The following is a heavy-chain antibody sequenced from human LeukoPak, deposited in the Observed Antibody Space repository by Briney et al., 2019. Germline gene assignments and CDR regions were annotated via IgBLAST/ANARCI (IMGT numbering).Heavy chain of an antibody. CDR2: ISGSARST. CDR1: GFTFTSYA. Sequence: GGSLRLSCAASGFTFTSYAMSWVRQAPGKGLEWVSAISGSARSTFYADSVKGRFTISRDNSKGMVYLHMNSLRAEDTAIYYCAKDLTSYDYGDYGGSDYWGQGTLVTVSS. J-gene: IGHJ4*02. V-gene: IGHV3-23*01. D-gene: IGHD4-17*01. CDR3: AKDLTSYDYGDYGGSDY.